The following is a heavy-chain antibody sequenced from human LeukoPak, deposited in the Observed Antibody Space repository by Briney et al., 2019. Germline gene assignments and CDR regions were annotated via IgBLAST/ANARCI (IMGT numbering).Heavy chain of an antibody. CDR1: GFTFSSYW. CDR2: IKQDGSEK. D-gene: IGHD3-16*01. Sequence: GGSLRLSCAASGFTFSSYWTSWVRQAPGKGLEWVANIKQDGSEKYYVDSVKGRFTISRDNTKNSLYLQMNSLRAEDTAVYYCARDGGSFHWGQGTLVTVSS. CDR3: ARDGGSFH. V-gene: IGHV3-7*01. J-gene: IGHJ1*01.